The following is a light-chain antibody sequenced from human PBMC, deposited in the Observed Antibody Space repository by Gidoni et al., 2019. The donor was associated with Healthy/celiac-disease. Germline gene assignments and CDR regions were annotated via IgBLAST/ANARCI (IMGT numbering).Light chain of an antibody. Sequence: EIVLTQSPAILSLSPGERATLSCRASQSVSSYLAWYQQKPGQAPRLLIYDASNRATGIPARFSCIGSGTDFTLTISSLDPEDFAVYYCQQRSNWPLTFGGGTKVEIK. CDR2: DAS. CDR1: QSVSSY. CDR3: QQRSNWPLT. J-gene: IGKJ4*01. V-gene: IGKV3-11*01.